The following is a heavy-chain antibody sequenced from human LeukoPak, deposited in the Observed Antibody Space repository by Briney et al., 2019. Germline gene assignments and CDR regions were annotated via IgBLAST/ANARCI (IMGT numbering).Heavy chain of an antibody. V-gene: IGHV3-48*03. CDR1: GFTFISYE. Sequence: GGSLRLSCAASGFTFISYEMNWVRQAPGKGLEWVSYISSSGSTIHYADSVKGRFTISRDNAKNSLYLQLNSLRAEDTAVYYCARAPYYYDSSGYFQHWGQGTLVTVSS. J-gene: IGHJ1*01. CDR2: ISSSGSTI. CDR3: ARAPYYYDSSGYFQH. D-gene: IGHD3-22*01.